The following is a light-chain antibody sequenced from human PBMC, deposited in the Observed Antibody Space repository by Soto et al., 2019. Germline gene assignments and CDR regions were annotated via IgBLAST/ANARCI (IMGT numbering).Light chain of an antibody. CDR2: LNSDGSH. Sequence: QPVLTQSPSASASLGASVKLTCTLSSGHTTYAIAWYQQQPKKGPRYLIKLNSDGSHTKGDGIPDRFSGSSSGAERYLSISSLQSEDEADYYCQTWGTGIVFGGGTKVTVL. J-gene: IGLJ2*01. V-gene: IGLV4-69*01. CDR1: SGHTTYA. CDR3: QTWGTGIV.